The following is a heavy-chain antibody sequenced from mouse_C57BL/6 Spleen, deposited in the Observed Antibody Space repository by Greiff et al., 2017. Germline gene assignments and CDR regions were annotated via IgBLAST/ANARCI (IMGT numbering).Heavy chain of an antibody. CDR2: IYPGDGDT. V-gene: IGHV1-80*01. Sequence: VQLQQSGAELVKPGASVKISCKASGYAFSSYWMNWVKQRPGKGLEWIGQIYPGDGDTNYNGKFKGKATLTADKSSSTAYMQLSSLTSEDSAVYFCARGLLRRWSITYPYYYAMDYWGQGTSVTVSS. CDR1: GYAFSSYW. CDR3: ARGLLRRWSITYPYYYAMDY. D-gene: IGHD2-3*01. J-gene: IGHJ4*01.